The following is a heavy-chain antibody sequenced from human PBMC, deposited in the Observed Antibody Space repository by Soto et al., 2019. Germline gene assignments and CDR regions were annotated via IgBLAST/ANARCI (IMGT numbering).Heavy chain of an antibody. D-gene: IGHD2-15*01. V-gene: IGHV1-18*04. Sequence: GASVKVSCKASGYTFTSYGISWVRQAPGQGLEWMGWISAYNGNTNYAQKLQGRVTMTTDTSTSTAYMELRSLRSDDTAVYYCARSRGYXSGGSCYVAVNYYGMDVWGQGTTVTVSS. CDR2: ISAYNGNT. CDR1: GYTFTSYG. CDR3: ARSRGYXSGGSCYVAVNYYGMDV. J-gene: IGHJ6*02.